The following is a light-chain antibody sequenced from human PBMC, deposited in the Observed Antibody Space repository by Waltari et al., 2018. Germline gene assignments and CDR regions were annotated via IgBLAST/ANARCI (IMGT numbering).Light chain of an antibody. CDR2: KAS. V-gene: IGKV1-5*03. J-gene: IGKJ1*01. Sequence: DVQMTQSPSTLSASVGDRVTITCRASQSISNWLAWYQQKAGKAPKLLIYKASNLESGVPSRFSGSGSGIEFTLTISSLQPEDFATYYCQQYNSNSKTFGQGTKVEIE. CDR3: QQYNSNSKT. CDR1: QSISNW.